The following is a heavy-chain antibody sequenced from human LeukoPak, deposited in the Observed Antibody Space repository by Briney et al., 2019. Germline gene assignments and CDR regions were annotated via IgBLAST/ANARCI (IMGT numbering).Heavy chain of an antibody. CDR1: GGSISSSSYY. V-gene: IGHV4-39*07. CDR3: ASFPPPVGATYY. J-gene: IGHJ4*02. Sequence: SETLSLTCTVSGGSISSSSYYWGWIRQPPGKGLEWIGSMFYSGSTFYNPSLRSRVTISVDTSKNQFSLKLSSVTAADTAVYYCASFPPPVGATYYWGQGTLVTVSS. D-gene: IGHD1-26*01. CDR2: MFYSGST.